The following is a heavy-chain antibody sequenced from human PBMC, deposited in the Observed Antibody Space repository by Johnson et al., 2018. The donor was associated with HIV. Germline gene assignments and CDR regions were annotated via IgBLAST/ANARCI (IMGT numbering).Heavy chain of an antibody. CDR2: VSYDERNK. D-gene: IGHD3-3*01. CDR3: AKDLGESENEEWASDYYDFSRDYPGQDPRGWVGTFDI. Sequence: QVQLVESGGGVVQPGRSLRLSCAASGFTFSSYGMHWVRQAPGKGLEWVAVVSYDERNKYYADSVKGRFTISRDNSTTTLCLQMNSLRAEERAVYYCAKDLGESENEEWASDYYDFSRDYPGQDPRGWVGTFDIWGQGTMVTVSS. J-gene: IGHJ3*02. V-gene: IGHV3-30*18. CDR1: GFTFSSYG.